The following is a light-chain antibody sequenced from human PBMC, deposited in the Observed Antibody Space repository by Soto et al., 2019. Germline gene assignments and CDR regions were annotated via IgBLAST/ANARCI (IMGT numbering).Light chain of an antibody. CDR3: MQYTYWPHP. Sequence: DVVMTQSPLSLPVTLGQPASISCRSGPSLVYSDGNIHLMWFQQRPGQSPRRLIDKVSNRDSGVPDKFSGSGAGTEFTLEISRVEAEDVGVYDCMQYTYWPHPVGQETKVDIK. V-gene: IGKV2-30*01. J-gene: IGKJ2*01. CDR2: KVS. CDR1: PSLVYSDGNIH.